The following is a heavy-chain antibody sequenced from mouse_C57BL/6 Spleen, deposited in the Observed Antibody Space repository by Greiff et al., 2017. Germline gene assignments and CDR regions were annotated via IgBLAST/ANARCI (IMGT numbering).Heavy chain of an antibody. CDR3: ARSDYDYRFDY. CDR2: IYPGDGDT. J-gene: IGHJ2*01. D-gene: IGHD2-4*01. CDR1: GYAFSSYW. V-gene: IGHV1-80*01. Sequence: VKLVESGAELVKPGASVKISCKASGYAFSSYWMNWVKQRPGKGLEWIGQIYPGDGDTNYNGKFKGKATLTADKSSSTAYMQLSSLTSEDSAVYFCARSDYDYRFDYWGQGTTLTVSS.